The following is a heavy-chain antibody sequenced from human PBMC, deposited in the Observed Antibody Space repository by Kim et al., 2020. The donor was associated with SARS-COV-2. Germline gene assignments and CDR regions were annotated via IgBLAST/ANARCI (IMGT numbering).Heavy chain of an antibody. Sequence: KSRVTISVDTSKNQFSLQLSSVTAADTAVYYCARTDPGYSYGYTIHLFDYWGQGTLVTVSS. J-gene: IGHJ4*02. D-gene: IGHD5-18*01. CDR3: ARTDPGYSYGYTIHLFDY. V-gene: IGHV4-39*01.